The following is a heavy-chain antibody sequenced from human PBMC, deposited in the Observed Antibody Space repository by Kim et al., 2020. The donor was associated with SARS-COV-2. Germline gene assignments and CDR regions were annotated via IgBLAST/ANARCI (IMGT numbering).Heavy chain of an antibody. J-gene: IGHJ4*02. D-gene: IGHD3-22*01. CDR1: GFTFSSYG. CDR2: IWYDGSNK. CDR3: ARELYDSSGYYFSPFLY. V-gene: IGHV3-33*01. Sequence: GGSLRLSCAASGFTFSSYGMHWVRQAPGKGLEWVAVIWYDGSNKYYADSVKGRFTISRDNSKNTLYLQMNSLRAEDTAVYYCARELYDSSGYYFSPFLYWGQGTLVTVSS.